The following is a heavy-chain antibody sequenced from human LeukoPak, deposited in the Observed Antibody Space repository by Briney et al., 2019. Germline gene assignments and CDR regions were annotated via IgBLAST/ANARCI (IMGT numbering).Heavy chain of an antibody. V-gene: IGHV3-66*01. J-gene: IGHJ3*02. CDR3: ARDKQETSYSGASDI. D-gene: IGHD2-15*01. CDR2: IYSGGST. CDR1: GFTFTMFG. Sequence: PGGSLRLSCAASGFTFTMFGMSWVRQAPGKGLEWVSVIYSGGSTYYADSVRGRFTISRDNSKNTLYLQMNSLRAEDTAVYYCARDKQETSYSGASDIWGQGTMVTVSS.